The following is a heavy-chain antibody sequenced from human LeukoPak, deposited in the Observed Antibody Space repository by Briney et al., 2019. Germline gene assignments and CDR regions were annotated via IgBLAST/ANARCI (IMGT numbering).Heavy chain of an antibody. V-gene: IGHV4-4*07. D-gene: IGHD3-22*01. Sequence: SETLSLTCTVSGGSISSYYWSWIRQPAGKGLEWIGRIYTSGRTNYNPSLKSRVTMSVDTSKNQFSLKLSSVTAADTAVYYCARGGITYYDSSGLDYWGQGTLVTVSS. J-gene: IGHJ4*02. CDR3: ARGGITYYDSSGLDY. CDR1: GGSISSYY. CDR2: IYTSGRT.